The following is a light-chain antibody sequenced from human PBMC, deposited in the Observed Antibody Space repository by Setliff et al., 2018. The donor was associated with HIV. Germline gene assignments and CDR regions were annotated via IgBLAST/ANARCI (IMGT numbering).Light chain of an antibody. CDR3: SSYTNTNTWV. V-gene: IGLV2-14*01. J-gene: IGLJ3*02. Sequence: QSALTQPASVSGSPGQSITISCTGTSSDIGDYNFVSWYQQHPGKAPQLIIYEVTNRPSGVSNRFSGSKSANTASLTISGLQAEDEADYYCSSYTNTNTWVFGGGTKVTVL. CDR1: SSDIGDYNF. CDR2: EVT.